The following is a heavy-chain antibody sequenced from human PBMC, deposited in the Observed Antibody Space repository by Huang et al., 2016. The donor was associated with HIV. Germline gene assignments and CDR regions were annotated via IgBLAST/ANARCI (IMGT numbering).Heavy chain of an antibody. CDR1: GYIFTKYG. J-gene: IGHJ5*01. CDR3: ARDHWYPLQNWFDL. CDR2: ISAYNGNT. V-gene: IGHV1-18*01. D-gene: IGHD1-1*01. Sequence: QVELVQSGAEVKRPGASVRVSCKAAGYIFTKYGINWVRQAPGQGLEWMGCISAYNGNTNYAEKFQGRFTLTRDTSATTAYMELRDVTSADTAVYYCARDHWYPLQNWFDLWGQGTLVTVSS.